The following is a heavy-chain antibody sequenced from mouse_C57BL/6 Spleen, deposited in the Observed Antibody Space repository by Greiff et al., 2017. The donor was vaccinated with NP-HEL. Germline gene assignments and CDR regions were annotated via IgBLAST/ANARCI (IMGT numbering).Heavy chain of an antibody. CDR1: GFTFSDYG. Sequence: EVKLVESGGGLVKPGGSLKLSCAASGFTFSDYGMHWVRQAPEKGLEWVAYISSGSSTIYYADTVKGRVTISRDNAKNTLFLQMTSLRSEDTAMYYCARNHYGSLDVWGTGTTVTVSS. D-gene: IGHD1-1*01. J-gene: IGHJ1*03. CDR3: ARNHYGSLDV. V-gene: IGHV5-17*01. CDR2: ISSGSSTI.